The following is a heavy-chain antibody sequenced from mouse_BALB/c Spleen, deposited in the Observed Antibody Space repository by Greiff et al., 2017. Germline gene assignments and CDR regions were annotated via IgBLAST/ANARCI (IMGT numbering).Heavy chain of an antibody. D-gene: IGHD2-14*01. CDR2: IWSGGST. V-gene: IGHV2-2*02. CDR3: AAGNRAWFAY. CDR1: GFSLTSYG. Sequence: VKLMESGPGLVQPSQSLSITCTVSGFSLTSYGVHWVHQSPGKGLEWLGVIWSGGSTDYNAAFISRLSISKDNSKSQVFFKMNSLQANDTAIYYCAAGNRAWFAYWGQGTLVTVSA. J-gene: IGHJ3*01.